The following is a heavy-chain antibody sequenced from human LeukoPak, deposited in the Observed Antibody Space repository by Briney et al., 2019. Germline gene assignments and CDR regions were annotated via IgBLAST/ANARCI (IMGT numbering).Heavy chain of an antibody. CDR3: ARGDMDSSGYEDAFDI. Sequence: SETLSLTCIVSGGSISSSSYYWGWIRQPPGKGLEWIGSIYYSGSTYHNPSLKSRVTISVDTSKNQFSLKLSSVTAADTAVYYCARGDMDSSGYEDAFDIWGQGTMVTVSS. J-gene: IGHJ3*02. CDR1: GGSISSSSYY. CDR2: IYYSGST. D-gene: IGHD3-22*01. V-gene: IGHV4-39*07.